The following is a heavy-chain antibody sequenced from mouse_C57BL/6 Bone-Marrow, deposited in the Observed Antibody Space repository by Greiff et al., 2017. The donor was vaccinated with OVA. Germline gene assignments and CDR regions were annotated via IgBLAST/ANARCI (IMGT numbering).Heavy chain of an antibody. CDR2: IWSGGST. Sequence: VQLKESGPGLVQPSQSLSITCTVSGFSLTSYGVHWVRQPPGKGLEWLGVIWSGGSTDYNAAFISRLSISKDNSKSQVFFKMNSLQADDTAIYYCAKNPTVVAPGAMDYWGQGTSVTVSS. CDR1: GFSLTSYG. CDR3: AKNPTVVAPGAMDY. D-gene: IGHD1-1*01. V-gene: IGHV2-4*01. J-gene: IGHJ4*01.